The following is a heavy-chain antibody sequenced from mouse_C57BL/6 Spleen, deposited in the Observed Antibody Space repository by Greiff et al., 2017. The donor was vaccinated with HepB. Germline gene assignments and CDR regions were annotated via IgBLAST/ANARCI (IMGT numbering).Heavy chain of an antibody. CDR1: GYTFTSYW. V-gene: IGHV1-50*01. D-gene: IGHD2-12*01. Sequence: QVQLQQPGAELVKPGASVKLSCKASGYTFTSYWMQWVKQRPGQGLEWIGEIDPSDSYTNYNQKFKGKATLTVDTSSSTAYMQLSSLTSEDSAVYYCARAGTYYSNYNDYWGQGTTLTVSS. CDR2: IDPSDSYT. J-gene: IGHJ2*01. CDR3: ARAGTYYSNYNDY.